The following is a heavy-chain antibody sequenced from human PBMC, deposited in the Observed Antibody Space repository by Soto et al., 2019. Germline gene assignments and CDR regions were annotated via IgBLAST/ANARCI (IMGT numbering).Heavy chain of an antibody. CDR3: ERTARLVDY. J-gene: IGHJ4*02. CDR2: MSPSGSGI. V-gene: IGHV3-11*01. Sequence: QVRLVESGGGLVKPGGSLRLSCVASGFTFTDHYMSWIRQAPGKGLEWIAYMSPSGSGISYADSAKGRFTISRDNARNTVYLQMNTLRAEDTAVYYCERTARLVDYWGQGTLVTVSS. CDR1: GFTFTDHY.